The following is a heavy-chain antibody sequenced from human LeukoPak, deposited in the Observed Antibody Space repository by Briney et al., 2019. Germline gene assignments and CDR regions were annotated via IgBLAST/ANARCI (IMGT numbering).Heavy chain of an antibody. V-gene: IGHV3-74*01. Sequence: GGSLRLSCAASGFTFSSYGMHWVRQAPGKGLVWVSGITSDGSNTSYADSVKGRFTISRDNAKNTLYLQMNSLRAEDTAVYCSARPYGSGRTLGYWGQGTLVTVSS. CDR3: ARPYGSGRTLGY. CDR2: ITSDGSNT. D-gene: IGHD3-10*01. J-gene: IGHJ4*02. CDR1: GFTFSSYG.